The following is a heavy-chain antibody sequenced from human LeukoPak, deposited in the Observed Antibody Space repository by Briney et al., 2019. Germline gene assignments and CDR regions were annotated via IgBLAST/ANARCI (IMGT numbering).Heavy chain of an antibody. J-gene: IGHJ3*02. D-gene: IGHD6-6*01. Sequence: ASVKVPCKASGGTFSSYAISWVRQAPGQGLEWMGGIIPIFGTANYAQKFQGRVTITADESTSTAYMELSSLRSEDTAVYYCARDGIAARRGAFDIWGQGTMVTVSS. CDR1: GGTFSSYA. V-gene: IGHV1-69*13. CDR3: ARDGIAARRGAFDI. CDR2: IIPIFGTA.